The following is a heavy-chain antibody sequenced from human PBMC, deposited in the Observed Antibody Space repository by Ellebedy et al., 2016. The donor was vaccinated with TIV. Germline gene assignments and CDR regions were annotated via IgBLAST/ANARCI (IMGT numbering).Heavy chain of an antibody. CDR2: IVVASGNT. V-gene: IGHV1-58*02. CDR3: ARDQGWAYPGSTRFDY. J-gene: IGHJ4*03. CDR1: GFIFSSSA. Sequence: AASVKVSCKASGFIFSSSAIQWVRQTRGQRLEWIGWIVVASGNTNYAQNFQERVTIIRDMSTSTAYMELSSLRSEDTAVYYCARDQGWAYPGSTRFDYWGQGTLVTVSS. D-gene: IGHD3-10*01.